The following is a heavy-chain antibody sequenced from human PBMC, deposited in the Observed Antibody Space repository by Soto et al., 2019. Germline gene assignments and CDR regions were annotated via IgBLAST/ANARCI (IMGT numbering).Heavy chain of an antibody. J-gene: IGHJ4*02. V-gene: IGHV4-30-2*01. CDR1: GGSIGSGGYS. CDR2: IYHSGST. Sequence: PSETLSLTCAVSGGSIGSGGYSWSWIRQPPGKGLEWIGYIYHSGSTYYNPSLKSRVTISVDRSKNQFSLKLSSVTAADTAVYYCARGGIAAADYDYWGQGTLVTVSS. D-gene: IGHD6-13*01. CDR3: ARGGIAAADYDY.